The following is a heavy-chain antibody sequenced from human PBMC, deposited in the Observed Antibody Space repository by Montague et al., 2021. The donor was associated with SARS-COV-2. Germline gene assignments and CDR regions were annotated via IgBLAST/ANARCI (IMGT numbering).Heavy chain of an antibody. CDR1: GGSISSSNYY. V-gene: IGHV4-39*01. D-gene: IGHD3-22*01. CDR2: IYYSGST. J-gene: IGHJ3*02. Sequence: SETRSLTCTVSGGSISSSNYYWGWIRQPPGKGLEWIGSIYYSGSTYYNPSLKSRVTISVDTSKNQFSLKLSSVTAADTAVYYCARFPTSYYYDSKAAPATPDAFDIWGQGTMVTVSS. CDR3: ARFPTSYYYDSKAAPATPDAFDI.